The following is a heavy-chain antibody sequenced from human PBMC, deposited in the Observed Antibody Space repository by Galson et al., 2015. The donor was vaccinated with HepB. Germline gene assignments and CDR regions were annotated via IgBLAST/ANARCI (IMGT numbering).Heavy chain of an antibody. CDR1: GFTFSSYA. CDR2: ISYDGSNK. D-gene: IGHD3-10*01. Sequence: SLRLSCAASGFTFSSYAMHWVRQAPGKGLEWVAVISYDGSNKYYADSVKGRFTISRDNSKNTLYLQMNSLRAEDTAVYYCAREGRGRIPMDYGAVAIWGQGTMVTVSS. V-gene: IGHV3-30-3*01. CDR3: AREGRGRIPMDYGAVAI. J-gene: IGHJ3*02.